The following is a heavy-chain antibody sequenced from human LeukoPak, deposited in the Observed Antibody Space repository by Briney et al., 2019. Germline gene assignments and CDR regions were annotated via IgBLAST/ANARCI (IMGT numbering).Heavy chain of an antibody. CDR3: ASYYYDSSGYWFDP. Sequence: KPSETLSLTCTVSGGSISSSSYYWGWIRQPPGKGLEWIGSICYSGSTYYNPSLKSRVTISVDTSKNQFSLKLSSVTAADTAVYYCASYYYDSSGYWFDPWGQGALVTVSS. D-gene: IGHD3-22*01. CDR2: ICYSGST. CDR1: GGSISSSSYY. V-gene: IGHV4-39*01. J-gene: IGHJ5*02.